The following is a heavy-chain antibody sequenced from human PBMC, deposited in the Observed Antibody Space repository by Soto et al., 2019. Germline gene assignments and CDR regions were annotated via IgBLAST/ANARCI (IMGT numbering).Heavy chain of an antibody. V-gene: IGHV3-74*01. CDR3: VRDGWAVAEN. J-gene: IGHJ4*02. D-gene: IGHD6-19*01. CDR1: GFTFSGFW. CDR2: IKSDGTNT. Sequence: EVQLVESGGGSVQPGGSLRLSCASSGFTFSGFWMHWVRQGPGMGLVWVSGIKSDGTNTAYADSVRGRFTIXXXNXKXXXXXXMNSLRAEDTAVYYCVRDGWAVAENWGQGTX.